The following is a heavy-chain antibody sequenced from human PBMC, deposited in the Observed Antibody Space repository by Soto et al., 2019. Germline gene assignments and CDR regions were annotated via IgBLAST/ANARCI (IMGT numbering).Heavy chain of an antibody. D-gene: IGHD3-22*01. J-gene: IGHJ6*02. CDR2: ISYDGSNK. Sequence: LXLACASSGFTCSIYDMHWVRQAPVKGLEWVAVISYDGSNKYYADSVKGRFTISRDNSKNTLYLQMNSLRAEDTAVYYCAKSYYDSSGYPIRGMDVWGQGTTVTVSS. CDR1: GFTCSIYD. CDR3: AKSYYDSSGYPIRGMDV. V-gene: IGHV3-30*18.